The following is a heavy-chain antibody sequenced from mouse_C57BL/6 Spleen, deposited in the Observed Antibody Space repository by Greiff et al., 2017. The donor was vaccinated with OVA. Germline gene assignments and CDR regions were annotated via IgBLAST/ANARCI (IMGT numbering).Heavy chain of an antibody. Sequence: VMLVESGPGLVQPSQSLSITCTVSGFSLTSYGVHWVRQSPGKGLEWLGVIWSGGSTDYNAAFISRLSISKDNSKSQVFFKMNSLQADDTAIYYCARKDSSGYVAWFAYWGQGTLVTVSA. CDR1: GFSLTSYG. CDR2: IWSGGST. J-gene: IGHJ3*01. CDR3: ARKDSSGYVAWFAY. D-gene: IGHD3-2*02. V-gene: IGHV2-2*01.